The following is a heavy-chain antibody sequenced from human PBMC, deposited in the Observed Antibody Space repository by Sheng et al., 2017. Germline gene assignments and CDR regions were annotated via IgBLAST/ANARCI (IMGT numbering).Heavy chain of an antibody. Sequence: QVQLVESGGGVVQPGRSLRLSCAASGFTFSSYGMHWVRQAPGKGLEWVAVIWYDGSNKYYADSVKGRFTISRDNSKNTLYLQMNSLRAEDTAVYYCARDYETVVTSGWFDPWGQGTLVTVSS. CDR3: ARDYETVVTSGWFDP. CDR1: GFTFSSYG. CDR2: IWYDGSNK. D-gene: IGHD2-15*01. J-gene: IGHJ5*02. V-gene: IGHV3-33*01.